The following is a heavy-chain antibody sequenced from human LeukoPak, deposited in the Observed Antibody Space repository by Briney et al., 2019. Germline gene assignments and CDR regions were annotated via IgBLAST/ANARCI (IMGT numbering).Heavy chain of an antibody. D-gene: IGHD1-26*01. Sequence: GGSLRLSCEASGFTFSSYSMNWVRQAPGKGLEWVSYISFSSATIHYADSVKGRFTISRDNSKNTLFLQMNSLRGEDTAVYYCAKDRIVGRSRYFDYWGQGTLVTVSS. CDR1: GFTFSSYS. CDR3: AKDRIVGRSRYFDY. CDR2: ISFSSATI. V-gene: IGHV3-48*01. J-gene: IGHJ4*02.